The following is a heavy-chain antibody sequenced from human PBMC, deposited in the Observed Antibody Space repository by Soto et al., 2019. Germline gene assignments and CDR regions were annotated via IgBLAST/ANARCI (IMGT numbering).Heavy chain of an antibody. CDR3: AKDSAPFTMVPLNGMDV. CDR1: GFTFSSYA. CDR2: ISGSGGST. V-gene: IGHV3-23*01. D-gene: IGHD3-10*01. J-gene: IGHJ6*02. Sequence: GGSLRLSCAASGFTFSSYAMSWVRQAPGKGLEWVSAISGSGGSTYYADSVKGRFTTSRDNSKNTLYLQMNSLRAEDTAVYYCAKDSAPFTMVPLNGMDVWGQGTTVTVSS.